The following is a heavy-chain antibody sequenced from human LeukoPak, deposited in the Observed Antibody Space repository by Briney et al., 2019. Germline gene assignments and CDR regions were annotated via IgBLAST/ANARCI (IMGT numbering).Heavy chain of an antibody. Sequence: GGSLRLSCAASGFTVSSNYMSWVRQAPGKGLEWVSVIYSGGSTYYADSVKGRFTISRDNSKNTLYLQMNSLRAEDTAVYYCARVSRSSGGWFDPWGQGTLVTVSS. J-gene: IGHJ5*02. CDR2: IYSGGST. CDR1: GFTVSSNY. D-gene: IGHD3-10*01. CDR3: ARVSRSSGGWFDP. V-gene: IGHV3-53*01.